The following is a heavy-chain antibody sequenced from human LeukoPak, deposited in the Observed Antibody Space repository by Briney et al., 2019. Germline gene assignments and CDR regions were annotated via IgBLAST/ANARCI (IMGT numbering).Heavy chain of an antibody. D-gene: IGHD3-16*01. V-gene: IGHV3-23*01. J-gene: IGHJ1*01. Sequence: PAATLRLSCAASGFTFSSYGMRWLRHAPAKPLGWVSGISPSGDITYYTDSVRGRFTISRDNFKNTLSLQVNSLRAEDTAMYYCAKDDDWGRYKHWGQGTLATVSS. CDR3: AKDDDWGRYKH. CDR2: ISPSGDIT. CDR1: GFTFSSYG.